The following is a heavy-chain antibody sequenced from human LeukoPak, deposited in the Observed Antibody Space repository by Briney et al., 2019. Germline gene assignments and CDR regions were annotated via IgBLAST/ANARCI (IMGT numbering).Heavy chain of an antibody. J-gene: IGHJ6*02. D-gene: IGHD6-13*01. CDR2: ISGSGGST. V-gene: IGHV3-23*01. Sequence: QPGGSLRLSCAASGFTFSSYAMSWVRQAPGKGLEWVSAISGSGGSTYYADSVKGRFTISRDNSKNTLYLQMNSLRAEDTAVYYCAKGCGPGRMVRSSSWYSWESYYYGMDVWGQGTTVTVSS. CDR1: GFTFSSYA. CDR3: AKGCGPGRMVRSSSWYSWESYYYGMDV.